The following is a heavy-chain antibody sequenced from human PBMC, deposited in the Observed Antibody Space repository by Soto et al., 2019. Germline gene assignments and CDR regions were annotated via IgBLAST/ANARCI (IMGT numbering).Heavy chain of an antibody. Sequence: QVQLVDSGGGEVQPGRSLTISCAASGFTFSTYGMHWVRQTPGKGLEWVAVISYDGTNKFYSDSVKGRFTISRDNFKNTLTLQMNSLRADDTAVYSCAKDLQSYGDYDYYFYGMDVWGLWTRVTVSS. CDR1: GFTFSTYG. D-gene: IGHD4-17*01. CDR2: ISYDGTNK. V-gene: IGHV3-30*18. CDR3: AKDLQSYGDYDYYFYGMDV. J-gene: IGHJ6*02.